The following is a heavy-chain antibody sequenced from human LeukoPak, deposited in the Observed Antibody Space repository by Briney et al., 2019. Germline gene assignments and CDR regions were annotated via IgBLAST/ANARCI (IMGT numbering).Heavy chain of an antibody. Sequence: PSETLSLTCTVSGGSISSYYWTWIRHPPGKGLERIGYIYYSGNTNYNPSLKSRITISVDTTKNQFSLKLSSVTAADTAVYYCVRGQGSSWTGWFDPRGQGSLVTVS. J-gene: IGHJ5*02. V-gene: IGHV4-59*01. CDR3: VRGQGSSWTGWFDP. D-gene: IGHD6-13*01. CDR2: IYYSGNT. CDR1: GGSISSYY.